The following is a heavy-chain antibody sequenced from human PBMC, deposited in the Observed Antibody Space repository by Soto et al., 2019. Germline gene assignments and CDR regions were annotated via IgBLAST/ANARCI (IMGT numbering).Heavy chain of an antibody. V-gene: IGHV1-46*01. Sequence: ASVKVSCTASGYTFTSYYMHWVRQAPGQGLEWMGIINPSGGSTSYAQKFQGRVTMTRDTSTSTVYMELSSLRSEDTAVYYCASGMWYSGSYHGYAFDIWGQGTMVTVSS. CDR1: GYTFTSYY. J-gene: IGHJ3*02. CDR2: INPSGGST. D-gene: IGHD1-26*01. CDR3: ASGMWYSGSYHGYAFDI.